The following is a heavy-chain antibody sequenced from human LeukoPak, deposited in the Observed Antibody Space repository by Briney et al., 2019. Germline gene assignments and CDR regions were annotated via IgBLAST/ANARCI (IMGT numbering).Heavy chain of an antibody. J-gene: IGHJ4*02. D-gene: IGHD3-16*01. CDR1: GGSISSYY. CDR3: ARDSRPWFGFDY. V-gene: IGHV4-59*01. CDR2: IYYSGST. Sequence: SETLSLTCTVSGGSISSYYWSWIRQPPGKGLEWIGYIYYSGSTNYNPSLKSRVTISADTSKNQFSLKLSSVTAADTAVYYCARDSRPWFGFDYWGQGTLVTVSS.